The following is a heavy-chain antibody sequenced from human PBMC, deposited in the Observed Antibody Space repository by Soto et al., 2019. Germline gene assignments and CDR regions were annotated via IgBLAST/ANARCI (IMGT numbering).Heavy chain of an antibody. D-gene: IGHD4-17*01. Sequence: GGSLRLSCAASGFTFSSYWMHWVRQAPGKGLVWVSRINSDGSSTSCADSVKGRFTISRDNAKNTLYLQMNSLRAEDTAVYYCARVSLDYGDYESYYFDYWGQGTLVTVSS. V-gene: IGHV3-74*01. CDR2: INSDGSST. CDR3: ARVSLDYGDYESYYFDY. J-gene: IGHJ4*02. CDR1: GFTFSSYW.